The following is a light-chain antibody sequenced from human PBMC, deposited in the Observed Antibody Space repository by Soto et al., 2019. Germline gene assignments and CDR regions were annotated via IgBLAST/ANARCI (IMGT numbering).Light chain of an antibody. CDR2: DVS. CDR1: SSDVGGYNY. V-gene: IGLV2-14*01. Sequence: QSVLTQPASVSGSPGQSITISCTGTSSDVGGYNYVSWYQQHPGKAPRLMIYDVSNRPSGVSNRFSGSKSGNTASLTISGLQAEEEADYYCSSYTTSSTLYVSGTGTKVTVL. J-gene: IGLJ1*01. CDR3: SSYTTSSTLYV.